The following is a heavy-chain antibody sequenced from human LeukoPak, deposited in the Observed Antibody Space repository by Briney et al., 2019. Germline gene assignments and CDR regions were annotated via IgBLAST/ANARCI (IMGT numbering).Heavy chain of an antibody. V-gene: IGHV4-39*01. CDR1: GGSISSSSYY. CDR3: ARLRVAEIDY. J-gene: IGHJ4*02. Sequence: SETLSLTCTVSGGSISSSSYYWGWIRQPPGKGLQWIGSIYYSGSTYYNPSLKSRVTISVDTSKNQFSLNLSSVTAADTAVYYCARLRVAEIDYWGQGTLVTVSS. D-gene: IGHD2-15*01. CDR2: IYYSGST.